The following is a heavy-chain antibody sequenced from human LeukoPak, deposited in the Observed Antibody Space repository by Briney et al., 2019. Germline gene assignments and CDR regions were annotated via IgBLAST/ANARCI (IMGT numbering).Heavy chain of an antibody. J-gene: IGHJ4*02. CDR1: GYTFTSYD. Sequence: ASVKVSCKASGYTFTSYDINWVRQATGQGLEWMGWMNPNSGNTGYAQKFQGRVTMTRNTSISTAYMELSSLRAEDTAVYYCAKEVPMIVIFDYWGQGTLVTVSS. CDR2: MNPNSGNT. CDR3: AKEVPMIVIFDY. D-gene: IGHD3-22*01. V-gene: IGHV1-8*01.